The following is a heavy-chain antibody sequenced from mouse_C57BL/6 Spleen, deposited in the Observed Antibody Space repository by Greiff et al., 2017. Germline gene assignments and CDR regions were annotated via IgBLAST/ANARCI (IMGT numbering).Heavy chain of an antibody. V-gene: IGHV2-6-1*01. CDR2: IWSDGST. D-gene: IGHD2-1*01. Sequence: VKLMESGPGLVAPSQSLSITCTVSGFSLTSYGVHWVRQPPGKGLEWLVVIWSDGSTTYNSALKSRLSISKDNSKSQVFLKMNSLHTDDTAMYYCARQGNYVYYAMDYWGQGTSVTVSS. J-gene: IGHJ4*01. CDR3: ARQGNYVYYAMDY. CDR1: GFSLTSYG.